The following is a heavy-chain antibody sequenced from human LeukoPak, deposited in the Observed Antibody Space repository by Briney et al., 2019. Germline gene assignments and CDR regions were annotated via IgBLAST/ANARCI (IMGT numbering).Heavy chain of an antibody. CDR2: INPSGGSA. CDR3: ARSARNLWFGEPHDAFDI. CDR1: GYTFTSYY. J-gene: IGHJ3*02. D-gene: IGHD3-10*01. Sequence: ASVKVSCKASGYTFTSYYMHWVRQAPGQGLEWMGIINPSGGSASYAQKFQGRVTMTRDTSTSTVYMELSSLRSEDTAVYYCARSARNLWFGEPHDAFDIWGQGTMVTVSS. V-gene: IGHV1-46*01.